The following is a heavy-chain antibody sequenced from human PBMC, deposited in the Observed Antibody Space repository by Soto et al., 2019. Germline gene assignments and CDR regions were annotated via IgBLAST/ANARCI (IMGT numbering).Heavy chain of an antibody. CDR1: GFTFSSYG. D-gene: IGHD6-13*01. J-gene: IGHJ6*02. Sequence: QVQLVESGGGVVQPGRSLRLSCAASGFTFSSYGMHWVRQAPGKGLEWVAVISYDGSNKYYADSVKGRFTISRDNSKNTLYLQMNSLRAEDTVVYYCARGDSSSWPAYYYYGMDVWGQGTTVTVSS. CDR3: ARGDSSSWPAYYYYGMDV. V-gene: IGHV3-30*03. CDR2: ISYDGSNK.